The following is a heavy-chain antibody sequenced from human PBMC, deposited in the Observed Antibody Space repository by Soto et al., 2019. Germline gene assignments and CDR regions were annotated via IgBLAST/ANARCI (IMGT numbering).Heavy chain of an antibody. CDR2: VIGSGGTT. D-gene: IGHD2-8*01. V-gene: IGHV3-23*01. Sequence: GGSLRLSCAASGFTFSSYAMSWVRQAPGKGLEWVSAVIGSGGTTYYADSVKGRFTVSRDNSKNTLYLQMNSLRGEDTAVYYCAKDHGWLVYDWGQGTLVTVSS. J-gene: IGHJ4*02. CDR1: GFTFSSYA. CDR3: AKDHGWLVYD.